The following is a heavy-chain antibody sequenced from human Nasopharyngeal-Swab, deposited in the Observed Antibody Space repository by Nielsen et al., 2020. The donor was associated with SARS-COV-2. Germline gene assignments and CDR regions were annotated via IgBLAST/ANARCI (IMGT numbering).Heavy chain of an antibody. CDR2: ISWNSGSI. CDR3: AKVDGVTMFLLGAFDI. V-gene: IGHV3-9*01. CDR1: GFTFDDYA. J-gene: IGHJ3*02. D-gene: IGHD3-10*02. Sequence: GGSLRLSCAASGFTFDDYAMHWVRQAPGKGLEWVSGISWNSGSIGYADSVKGRFTISRDNAKNSLYLQMNSLRAEDTALYYCAKVDGVTMFLLGAFDIWGQGTMVTVSS.